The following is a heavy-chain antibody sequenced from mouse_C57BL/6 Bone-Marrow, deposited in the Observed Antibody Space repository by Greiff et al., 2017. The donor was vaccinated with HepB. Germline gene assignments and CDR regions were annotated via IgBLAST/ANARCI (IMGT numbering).Heavy chain of an antibody. CDR1: GFSFNTYA. J-gene: IGHJ4*01. CDR3: VRGYYGLYYAMDY. V-gene: IGHV10-1*01. CDR2: IRSKSNNYAT. D-gene: IGHD1-1*01. Sequence: EVQLVESGGGLVQPKGSLKLSCAASGFSFNTYAMNWVRQAPGTGLEWVARIRSKSNNYATYYADSVKDRFTISRDDSESMLYLQMNNLKTEDTAMYYCVRGYYGLYYAMDYWGQGTSVTVSS.